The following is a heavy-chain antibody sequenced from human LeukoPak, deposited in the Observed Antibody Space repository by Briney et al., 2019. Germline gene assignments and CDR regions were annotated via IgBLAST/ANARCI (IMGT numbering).Heavy chain of an antibody. D-gene: IGHD2-15*01. CDR1: GDSISNYY. CDR3: ARETCSGGSCFQFDF. J-gene: IGHJ4*02. V-gene: IGHV4-59*01. CDR2: IYYSGST. Sequence: SGTLSLTCTVSGDSISNYYWSWIRQSPGKGLEWIGYIYYSGSTNYNPSLKSRVTISVDTSKNQFSLKLSSVTAADTAVYYCARETCSGGSCFQFDFWGQGTLVTVSS.